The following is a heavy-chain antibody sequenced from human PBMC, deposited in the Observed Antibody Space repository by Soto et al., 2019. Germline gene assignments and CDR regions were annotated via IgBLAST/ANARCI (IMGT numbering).Heavy chain of an antibody. V-gene: IGHV3-23*01. Sequence: HPGGSLRLSCAASGFTFSSYAMSWVRQAPGKGLEWVSAISGSGGSTYYADSVKGRFTISRDNSKNTLYLQMNSLRAEDTAVYYCAKDRSSNAVAKDNWFDPWGQGTLVTVSS. CDR3: AKDRSSNAVAKDNWFDP. D-gene: IGHD6-19*01. CDR2: ISGSGGST. CDR1: GFTFSSYA. J-gene: IGHJ5*02.